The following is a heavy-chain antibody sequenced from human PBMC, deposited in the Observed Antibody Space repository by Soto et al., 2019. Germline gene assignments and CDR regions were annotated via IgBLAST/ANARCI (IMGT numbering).Heavy chain of an antibody. V-gene: IGHV1-46*01. CDR1: GYMFTRYY. D-gene: IGHD2-21*02. CDR2: INPSGGRT. CDR3: ARVESCGGPCYSDPPDACDI. J-gene: IGHJ3*02. Sequence: QVHLVQTAAQVKRPGASVNISCKASGYMFTRYYIHWVRQAPGQGLQWMGLINPSGGRTKYAQLFQVRGTMTADPSTNTADMELSSLRSDVTAFFYWARVESCGGPCYSDPPDACDIWGQGTVVTVSP.